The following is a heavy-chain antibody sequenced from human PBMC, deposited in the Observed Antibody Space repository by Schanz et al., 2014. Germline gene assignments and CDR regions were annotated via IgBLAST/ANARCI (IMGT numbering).Heavy chain of an antibody. CDR1: RYPFTAYY. Sequence: QVHLVQSGSEVKKPGASVKVSCKASRYPFTAYYMHWVRQAPGQGLEWMGRINPNSGDTNYAQKFQGRVTMTRDTSTSTAYMELSRLRSDDTAVYYCARVLDQAPGVDPWGQGTLVTVSS. V-gene: IGHV1-2*06. D-gene: IGHD2-2*01. CDR3: ARVLDQAPGVDP. J-gene: IGHJ5*02. CDR2: INPNSGDT.